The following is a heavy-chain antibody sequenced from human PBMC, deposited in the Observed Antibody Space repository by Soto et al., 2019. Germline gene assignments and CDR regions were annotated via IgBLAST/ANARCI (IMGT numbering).Heavy chain of an antibody. CDR2: INWNGGST. Sequence: GGSLRVSCAASGFTFDDYGMSWVRQAPGKGLEWVSGINWNGGSTGYADSVKGRFTISRDNAKNSLYLQMNSLRAEDTALYYCARDLGTRGYCSSTSCEGGWFDPWGQGTLVTVSS. J-gene: IGHJ5*02. V-gene: IGHV3-20*04. CDR3: ARDLGTRGYCSSTSCEGGWFDP. CDR1: GFTFDDYG. D-gene: IGHD2-2*01.